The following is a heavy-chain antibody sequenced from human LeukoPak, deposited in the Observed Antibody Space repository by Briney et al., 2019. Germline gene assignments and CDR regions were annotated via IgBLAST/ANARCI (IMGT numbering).Heavy chain of an antibody. J-gene: IGHJ4*02. V-gene: IGHV3-23*01. CDR3: AKAGYSGSYPTFDDY. CDR1: GFTFSSYA. Sequence: GGSLRLSCAASGFTFSSYAMSWVRQAPGKGLEWVSAISGSGGSTYYADSAKGRFTISRDNSKNTLYLQMNSLRAEDTAVYYCAKAGYSGSYPTFDDYWGQGALVTVSS. CDR2: ISGSGGST. D-gene: IGHD1-26*01.